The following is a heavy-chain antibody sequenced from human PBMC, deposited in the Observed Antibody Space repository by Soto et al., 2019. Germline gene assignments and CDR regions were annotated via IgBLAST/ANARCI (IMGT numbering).Heavy chain of an antibody. CDR1: GGSISSSSYY. CDR2: IYYSGST. Sequence: QLQLQESGPGLVKPSETLSLTCTVSGGSISSSSYYWGWIRQPPGKGLEWIGSIYYSGSTYYKPSRKSRVTRPVDTSKNQFSLKLSSLTAADTALYYCASPPKGRDYYYGMDVWGQWTTVTV. V-gene: IGHV4-39*01. CDR3: ASPPKGRDYYYGMDV. J-gene: IGHJ6*02.